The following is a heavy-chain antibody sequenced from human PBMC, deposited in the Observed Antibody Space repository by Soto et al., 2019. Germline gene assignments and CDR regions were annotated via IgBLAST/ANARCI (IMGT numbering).Heavy chain of an antibody. V-gene: IGHV4-30-4*01. CDR3: ARLVQLLQGRWFDP. CDR2: IYYSGGT. J-gene: IGHJ5*02. D-gene: IGHD2-15*01. Sequence: QVQLQESGPGLVKPSQTLSLTCTVSGGSISSGDYYWSWIRQPPGKGLEWIGYIYYSGGTYYNPSLKSRATISVDTSKNQCHLKLSSVTAADTAVYYCARLVQLLQGRWFDPWGQGTLVTVSS. CDR1: GGSISSGDYY.